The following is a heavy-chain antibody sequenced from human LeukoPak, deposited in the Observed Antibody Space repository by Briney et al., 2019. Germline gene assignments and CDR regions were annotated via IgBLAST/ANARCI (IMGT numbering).Heavy chain of an antibody. CDR3: ARDYYEILTGYYNVDY. V-gene: IGHV3-23*01. CDR1: GFTFSSYA. D-gene: IGHD3-9*01. CDR2: ISGSGGST. Sequence: PGGSLRLSCAASGFTFSSYAMNWVRQAPGKGLEWVSAISGSGGSTHYADSVKGRFTISRDNSKNTLYLQMNSLRAEDTAVYYCARDYYEILTGYYNVDYWGQGTLVTVSS. J-gene: IGHJ4*02.